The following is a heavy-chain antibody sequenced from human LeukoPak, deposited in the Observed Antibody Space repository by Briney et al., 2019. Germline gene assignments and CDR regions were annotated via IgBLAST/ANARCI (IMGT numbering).Heavy chain of an antibody. J-gene: IGHJ4*02. Sequence: PGGSLRLSCAASGFTFSSYVMHWVRQAPGKGLESVSAITSNGGRTFYADFVQGRFTISRDNSKNTLYLQMGSLRLEDMAVYYCAREPATGTADFWGQGTLVTVSS. CDR3: AREPATGTADF. D-gene: IGHD1/OR15-1a*01. CDR2: ITSNGGRT. V-gene: IGHV3-64*02. CDR1: GFTFSSYV.